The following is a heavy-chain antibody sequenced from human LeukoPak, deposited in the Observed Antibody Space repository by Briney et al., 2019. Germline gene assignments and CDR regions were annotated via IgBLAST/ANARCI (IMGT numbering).Heavy chain of an antibody. CDR3: ARDLSTSSNWELDY. CDR1: GYTFSDYY. Sequence: ASVKVSCKASGYTFSDYYTHWVRQAPGQGLEWMGWINPNSGGTRYAQQFQGRVTMTRDTSIGTVYMELSTLRSDDTVVYYCARDLSTSSNWELDYWGQGTLVTVSS. CDR2: INPNSGGT. J-gene: IGHJ4*02. D-gene: IGHD1-1*01. V-gene: IGHV1-2*02.